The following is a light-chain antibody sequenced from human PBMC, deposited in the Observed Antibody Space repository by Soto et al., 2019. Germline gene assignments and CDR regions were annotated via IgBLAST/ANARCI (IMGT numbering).Light chain of an antibody. CDR1: QSISNY. CDR2: AAS. V-gene: IGKV1-39*01. CDR3: QQSYSTSWT. J-gene: IGKJ1*01. Sequence: DIQMTQSPSSLSASVGDRVIITCRASQSISNYLNWYQQKPGKAPKLLIYAASSLQSGVPSRFSGSGSGTDFTLTISSLQPEDSATYYCQQSYSTSWTFGQGTKVEIK.